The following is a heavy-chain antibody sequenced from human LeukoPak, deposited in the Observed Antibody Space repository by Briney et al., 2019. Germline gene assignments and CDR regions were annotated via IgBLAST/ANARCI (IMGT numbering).Heavy chain of an antibody. J-gene: IGHJ4*02. V-gene: IGHV3-23*01. Sequence: QTGGSLRLSCAASGFTLSSYAMSWVRQAPGKGLEWVSAISVSGNTYHADSVKGRFTISRDNSKNTLYLQMNSVRVEDTAVYYCAKGTYGSGTYGAHDYWGQGTLVTVSS. CDR3: AKGTYGSGTYGAHDY. D-gene: IGHD3-10*01. CDR2: ISVSGNT. CDR1: GFTLSSYA.